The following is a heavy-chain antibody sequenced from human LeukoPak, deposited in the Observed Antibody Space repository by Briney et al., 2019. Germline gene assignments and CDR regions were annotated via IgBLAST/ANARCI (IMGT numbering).Heavy chain of an antibody. D-gene: IGHD3-10*01. J-gene: IGHJ3*02. Sequence: GGSLRLSCAASGFTFSRYSMSWVRQAPGKGLEWVSYISSSSSTIYYADSVKGRFTISRDNAKNSLYLQMNSLRAEDTAVYYCAREVMARGVRFAFDIWGQGTMVTVSS. V-gene: IGHV3-48*01. CDR2: ISSSSSTI. CDR3: AREVMARGVRFAFDI. CDR1: GFTFSRYS.